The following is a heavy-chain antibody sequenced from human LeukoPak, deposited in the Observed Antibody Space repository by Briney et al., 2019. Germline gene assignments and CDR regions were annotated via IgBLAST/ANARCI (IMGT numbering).Heavy chain of an antibody. V-gene: IGHV4-38-2*02. CDR2: IYHSGST. D-gene: IGHD5-24*01. CDR3: ARDYRGRDGYNFGGAY. J-gene: IGHJ4*02. Sequence: SETLSLTCTVSGYSISSGYYWGWIRQPPGKGLEWIGSIYHSGSTYYNPSLKSRGTISVDTSKNQFSLKLSSVTAADTAVYYCARDYRGRDGYNFGGAYWGQGTLVTVSS. CDR1: GYSISSGYY.